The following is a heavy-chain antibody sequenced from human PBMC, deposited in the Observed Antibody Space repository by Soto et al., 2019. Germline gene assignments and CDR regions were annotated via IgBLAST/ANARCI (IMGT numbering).Heavy chain of an antibody. Sequence: SETLSLTCAVSGGSISSGGYSWSWIRQPPGKGLEWIGYIYHSGSTYYNPSLKSRVTISVDRSKNQFSLKLSSVTAADTAVYYCARAHYYGSGSYYNVYYYYGMDVWGQGTTVTVSS. D-gene: IGHD3-10*01. CDR3: ARAHYYGSGSYYNVYYYYGMDV. V-gene: IGHV4-30-2*01. J-gene: IGHJ6*02. CDR1: GGSISSGGYS. CDR2: IYHSGST.